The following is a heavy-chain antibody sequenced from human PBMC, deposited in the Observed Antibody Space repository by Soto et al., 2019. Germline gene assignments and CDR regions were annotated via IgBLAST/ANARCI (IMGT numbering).Heavy chain of an antibody. D-gene: IGHD2-2*01. J-gene: IGHJ4*02. CDR3: VRGGWASTPSDY. CDR1: GFSFRTYG. Sequence: QVQLMESGGGVVQPGRSLRLSCAASGFSFRTYGMHWVRQAPGKGLEWVAFISFDGSDDAYADSVQGRFSISRDNSNDTLYLPMDSLRADDTAFYYCVRGGWASTPSDYWGQGALVTVSS. V-gene: IGHV3-33*01. CDR2: ISFDGSDD.